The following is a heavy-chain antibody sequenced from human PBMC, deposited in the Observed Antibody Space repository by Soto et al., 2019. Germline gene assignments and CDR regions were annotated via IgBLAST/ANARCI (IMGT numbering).Heavy chain of an antibody. CDR1: RYTFTNYV. V-gene: IGHV1-3*01. J-gene: IGHJ5*02. D-gene: IGHD6-25*01. CDR2: INAGDGNT. Sequence: QVHLVQSGADVKKPGASVHVSCKASRYTFTNYVIHWVRLAPGERLEWMGWINAGDGNTRYSQKFQDRVTITMDTYSRTVYMQLTSLTSDCTAVYYCTSGGTAARLGFDNWGQGTLVTASS. CDR3: TSGGTAARLGFDN.